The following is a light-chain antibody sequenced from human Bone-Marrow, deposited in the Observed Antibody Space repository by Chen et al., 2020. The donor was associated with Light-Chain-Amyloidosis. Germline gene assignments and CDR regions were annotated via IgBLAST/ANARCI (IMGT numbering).Light chain of an antibody. Sequence: QSVLTQPPSASGTPGQRFSISCSGSNSNIGGNPVNWYQQFPGTAPKLLLYSDAQRPSGVPDRFSGSKSGTSASLAISGLQSDDEADYYCAAWDDSLNSYVFGAGTQVTVL. CDR3: AAWDDSLNSYV. V-gene: IGLV1-44*01. CDR2: SDA. CDR1: NSNIGGNP. J-gene: IGLJ1*01.